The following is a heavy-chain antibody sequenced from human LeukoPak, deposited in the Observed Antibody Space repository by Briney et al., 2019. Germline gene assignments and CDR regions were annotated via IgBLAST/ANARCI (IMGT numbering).Heavy chain of an antibody. CDR3: VRSGIVGTTEFDN. CDR2: IHWSGGST. CDR1: GFTFDDFA. V-gene: IGHV3-20*04. D-gene: IGHD1-26*01. J-gene: IGHJ4*02. Sequence: GGSLRLSCGASGFTFDDFAMSWVRQAPGKGLEWVSGIHWSGGSTGYADSVKGRFTISRDSAKNSLYLQMNSLRAEDTALYYCVRSGIVGTTEFDNWGQGTLVTVSS.